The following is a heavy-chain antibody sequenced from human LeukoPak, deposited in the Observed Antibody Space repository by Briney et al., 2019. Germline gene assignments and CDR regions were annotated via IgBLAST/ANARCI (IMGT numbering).Heavy chain of an antibody. CDR3: ARALDNTGQWLFVDY. J-gene: IGHJ4*02. CDR1: GYTFSGYY. Sequence: ASVKVSCKASGYTFSGYYMHWVRQAPGQGLEWMGWINPNSGGTNYAQKFQGRVTMTRDTSISTAYMEVSRLRSDDTAVYYCARALDNTGQWLFVDYWGQGTLVTVSS. CDR2: INPNSGGT. D-gene: IGHD6-19*01. V-gene: IGHV1-2*02.